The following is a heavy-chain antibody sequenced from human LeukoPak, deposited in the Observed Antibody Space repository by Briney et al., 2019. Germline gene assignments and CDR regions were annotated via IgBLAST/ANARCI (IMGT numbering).Heavy chain of an antibody. CDR2: IYSGGST. V-gene: IGHV3-66*01. Sequence: GGSLRLSCAASGFTVSSNYMSWVRQAPGKGLEWVSVIYSGGSTYYADSVKGRFTISRDNSKNTLYLQMNSLRAEDTAVYYCARDLRPTFSSAYGMDVWGQGTTVTVSS. CDR1: GFTVSSNY. J-gene: IGHJ6*02. CDR3: ARDLRPTFSSAYGMDV. D-gene: IGHD6-6*01.